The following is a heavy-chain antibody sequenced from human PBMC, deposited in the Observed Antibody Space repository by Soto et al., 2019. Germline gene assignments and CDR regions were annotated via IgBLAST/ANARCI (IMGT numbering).Heavy chain of an antibody. Sequence: SETLSLTCAVSGGSISSGGYSWSWTRQPPGKGLEWIGYIYHSGSTYYNPSLKSRVTISVDRSKNQFSLKLSSVTAADTAVYYCARVPDRWGQGTLVNVSS. J-gene: IGHJ5*02. D-gene: IGHD2-2*01. CDR1: GGSISSGGYS. CDR2: IYHSGST. CDR3: ARVPDR. V-gene: IGHV4-30-2*01.